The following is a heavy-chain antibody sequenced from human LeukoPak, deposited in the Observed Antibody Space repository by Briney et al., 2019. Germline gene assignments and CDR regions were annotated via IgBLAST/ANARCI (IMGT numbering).Heavy chain of an antibody. D-gene: IGHD1-26*01. CDR2: ISLAGQT. Sequence: SETLSLTCGVSGXSISGTNWWSWVRQPPGQGLEWIGEISLAGQTNYNPSLNGRVTMSLDKSSNQLSLHLTSVTAADTATYYCSRESGPFCPFGYWGQGTLVIVSS. CDR1: GXSISGTNW. J-gene: IGHJ4*02. CDR3: SRESGPFCPFGY. V-gene: IGHV4/OR15-8*02.